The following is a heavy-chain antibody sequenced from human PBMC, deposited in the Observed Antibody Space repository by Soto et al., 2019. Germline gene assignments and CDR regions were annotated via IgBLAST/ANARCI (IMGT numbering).Heavy chain of an antibody. J-gene: IGHJ4*02. Sequence: SETLSLTCTVSGGSMSSHYWTWLRQPPGKGLEWIGYISYSGSSYYNPSLKSRVTISADTSRNQFSLRLTSVIAADTAVYFCARADPDASVGFWGQGTLVTVS. CDR3: ARADPDASVGF. CDR2: ISYSGSS. D-gene: IGHD3-16*01. V-gene: IGHV4-59*11. CDR1: GGSMSSHY.